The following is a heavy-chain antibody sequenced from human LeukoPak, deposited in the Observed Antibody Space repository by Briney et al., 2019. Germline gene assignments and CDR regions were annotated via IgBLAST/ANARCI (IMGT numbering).Heavy chain of an antibody. D-gene: IGHD6-13*01. CDR2: INHSGST. V-gene: IGHV4-34*01. CDR1: GGSFSGYY. J-gene: IGHJ4*02. CDR3: ARGGGAAGRNFDY. Sequence: SETLSLTCAVYGGSFSGYYWSWIRQPPGKGLEWIGEINHSGSTNYNPSLKSRVTISVDTSKNQFSLKLSSVTAADTAVYYCARGGGAAGRNFDYWGQGTLVTVSS.